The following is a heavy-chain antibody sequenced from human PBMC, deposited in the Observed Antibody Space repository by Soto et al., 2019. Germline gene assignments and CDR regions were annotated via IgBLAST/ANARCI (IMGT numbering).Heavy chain of an antibody. CDR1: GGSISSSSYY. CDR3: ASRRWELSYFDY. J-gene: IGHJ4*02. D-gene: IGHD1-26*01. V-gene: IGHV4-39*01. CDR2: IYYSGNT. Sequence: QLQLQESGPGLVKPSETLSLTCTVSGGSISSSSYYWGWIRQPPGKGLEWIGRIYYSGNTYYNPTLQSRVTISVDTPKNQFSLKLGSVTAADTAVYYCASRRWELSYFDYWGQGTLVTVSS.